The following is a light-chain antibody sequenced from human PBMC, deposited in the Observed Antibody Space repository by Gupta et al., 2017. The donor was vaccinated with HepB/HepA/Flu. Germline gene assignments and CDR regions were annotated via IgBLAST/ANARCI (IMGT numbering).Light chain of an antibody. V-gene: IGKV2-30*01. CDR3: KQYEHCPLT. Sequence: DVVMTQSPLSLPVTLGQPASISCRSSQGRVYSDGNTYLNWFHQRPGQSPRRLIYKVSNRDSGVPDRFSGSGSGNMYTLIISRVEAEDVGIYYCKQYEHCPLTFGGGTKVDIK. J-gene: IGKJ4*01. CDR1: QGRVYSDGNTY. CDR2: KVS.